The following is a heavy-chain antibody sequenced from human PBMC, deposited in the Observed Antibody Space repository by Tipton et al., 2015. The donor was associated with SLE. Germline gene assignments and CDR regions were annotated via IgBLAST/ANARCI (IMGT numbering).Heavy chain of an antibody. CDR3: ARGLMVTFDRGWFDP. CDR2: IYSRGRT. Sequence: TLSLTCNVSGGYMSNYYWSWIRQPPGKGLEWIGYIYSRGRTNYNPSLKSRVTMSVDTSKNQFSLKLNSVTAADTAVYYCARGLMVTFDRGWFDPWGQGTLVTVSS. CDR1: GGYMSNYY. V-gene: IGHV4-59*12. D-gene: IGHD3-16*01. J-gene: IGHJ5*02.